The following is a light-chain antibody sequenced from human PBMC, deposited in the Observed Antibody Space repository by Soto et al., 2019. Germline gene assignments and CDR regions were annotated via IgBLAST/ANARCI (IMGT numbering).Light chain of an antibody. CDR2: WAS. V-gene: IGKV4-1*01. J-gene: IGKJ4*01. CDR1: QSILYSSNNKNY. Sequence: DIVMTQSPDSLAVSLGERATINCKSSQSILYSSNNKNYLTWYQQKPGQAPKLLIYWASTRESGVPDRFTGSGSGTDFTLAISSLQAEDVALYYCQQYFSNPRTFGRGTKVEIK. CDR3: QQYFSNPRT.